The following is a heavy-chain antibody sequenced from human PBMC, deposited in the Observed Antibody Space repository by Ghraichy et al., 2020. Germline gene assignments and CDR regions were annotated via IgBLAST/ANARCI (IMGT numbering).Heavy chain of an antibody. Sequence: SETLSLTCSVSGGSIGNYFWAWIRQPPGKGLEWIGYVYYTGTASYNPSVMSRVSISVDTSTNHFALSLTSVTPADTAVYFCARSAPGAPYFDFWGQGSLVTVSS. D-gene: IGHD2-8*02. CDR1: GGSIGNYF. J-gene: IGHJ4*02. CDR3: ARSAPGAPYFDF. V-gene: IGHV4-59*13. CDR2: VYYTGTA.